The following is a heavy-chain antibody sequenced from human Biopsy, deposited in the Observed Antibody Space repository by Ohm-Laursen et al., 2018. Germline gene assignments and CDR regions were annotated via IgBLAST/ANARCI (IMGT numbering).Heavy chain of an antibody. V-gene: IGHV1-69*04. CDR1: GDTFTTSA. CDR3: ARERGGYKRTDY. D-gene: IGHD5-24*01. J-gene: IGHJ4*02. Sequence: SVKVSCKASGDTFTTSAINWVRQAPGQGLECMGRIIPLIGLTNYAQKFQGRVTITADKFTNTVYMELSSLRSDDTAVYYCARERGGYKRTDYWGQGTLVTVSS. CDR2: IIPLIGLT.